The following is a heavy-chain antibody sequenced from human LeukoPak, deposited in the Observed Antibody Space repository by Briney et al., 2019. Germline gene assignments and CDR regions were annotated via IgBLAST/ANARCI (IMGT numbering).Heavy chain of an antibody. D-gene: IGHD6-19*01. CDR3: ARDWSAVAAPDYFDY. Sequence: PGGSLRLSCAASGFTFSDHYMDWVRQVPGKGLEWVSYISSTSSTIYYADSVQGRFTSSRDNAKNSLYLQMNSLTAEDTAVYFCARDWSAVAAPDYFDYWGQGTLVTVSA. J-gene: IGHJ4*02. CDR1: GFTFSDHY. CDR2: ISSTSSTI. V-gene: IGHV3-11*04.